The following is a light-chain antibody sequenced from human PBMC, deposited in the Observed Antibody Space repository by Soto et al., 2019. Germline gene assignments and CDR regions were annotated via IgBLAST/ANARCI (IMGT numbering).Light chain of an antibody. Sequence: EILMTQSPATLSVSPGERATLSCRASQSLNRNLAWYQQKPGQAPRLIIYGASTRASGIPPRYSGRGSGQEFPRTVSRVQSEDFALYYCQHYSDWAPALTFGAGPKVDL. CDR3: QHYSDWAPALT. CDR1: QSLNRN. V-gene: IGKV3D-15*01. CDR2: GAS. J-gene: IGKJ3*01.